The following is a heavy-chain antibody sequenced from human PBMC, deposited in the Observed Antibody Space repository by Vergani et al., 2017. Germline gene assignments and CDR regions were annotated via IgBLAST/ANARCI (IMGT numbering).Heavy chain of an antibody. J-gene: IGHJ4*02. CDR2: IGYYGNNK. CDR3: ANSPWAYRGYDPLGY. V-gene: IGHV3-30*02. D-gene: IGHD5-12*01. CDR1: GFTFSSYG. Sequence: QVQLVESGGGVVQPGGSLRLSCAASGFTFSSYGMHWVRQAPDKGLEWVAFIGYYGNNKYYADSVKGRFTISRDNSKNTLYLQMNSLRTEDTAVYYCANSPWAYRGYDPLGYWGPGTLVTVSS.